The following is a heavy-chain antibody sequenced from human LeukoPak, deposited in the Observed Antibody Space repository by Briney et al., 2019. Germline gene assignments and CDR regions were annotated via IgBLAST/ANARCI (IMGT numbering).Heavy chain of an antibody. V-gene: IGHV5-51*01. CDR2: IYPGDSDT. CDR3: ARIGIYYYYYMDV. CDR1: GYSFTSYW. J-gene: IGHJ6*03. Sequence: GESLKISCKGSGYSFTSYWIGWVRQMPGKGLGWMGIIYPGDSDTRYSPSFQGQVTISADKSISTAYLQWSSLKASDTAMYYCARIGIYYYYYMDVWGKGTTVTVSS.